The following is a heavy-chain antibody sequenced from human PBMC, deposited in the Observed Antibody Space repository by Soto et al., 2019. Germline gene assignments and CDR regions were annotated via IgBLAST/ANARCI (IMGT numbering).Heavy chain of an antibody. V-gene: IGHV3-72*01. CDR2: SRNKAKRYTT. D-gene: IGHD3-10*01. CDR1: GFTFSDHY. Sequence: EVQLVESGGGLVQPGGSLRLSCAASGFTFSDHYIDWVRQAPGKGLEWVGRSRNKAKRYTTEYAASVKGSSTLSRDDSQNSVYLAMNSLRTEDTAVYYCDVDFWATGSYWGRRMGVTVAA. CDR3: DVDFWATGSY. J-gene: IGHJ4*02.